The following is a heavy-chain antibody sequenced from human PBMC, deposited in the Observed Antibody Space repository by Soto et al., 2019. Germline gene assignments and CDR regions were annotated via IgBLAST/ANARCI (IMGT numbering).Heavy chain of an antibody. D-gene: IGHD6-13*01. CDR3: AKGDSSSWYRGYYFDY. CDR2: ISGSGGST. CDR1: GFTFSSYA. J-gene: IGHJ4*02. Sequence: GGSLRLSCAASGFTFSSYAMSWVRQAPGKGLEWVSAISGSGGSTYYADSVKGRFTISRDNSKNTLYLQINSLRAEDTAVYYCAKGDSSSWYRGYYFDYWGQGTLVTVSS. V-gene: IGHV3-23*01.